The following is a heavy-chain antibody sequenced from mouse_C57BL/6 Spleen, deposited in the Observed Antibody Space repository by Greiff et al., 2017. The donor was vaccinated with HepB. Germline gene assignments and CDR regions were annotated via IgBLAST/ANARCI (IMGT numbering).Heavy chain of an antibody. V-gene: IGHV1-61*01. J-gene: IGHJ3*01. CDR1: GYTFTSYW. CDR3: ARGLPFAY. Sequence: QVQLEQPGAELVRPGSSVKLSCKASGYTFTSYWMDWVKQRPGQGLEWIGNIYPSDSETHYNQKFKDKATLTVDKSSSTAYMQLSSLTSEDSAVYYCARGLPFAYWGQGTLVTVSA. CDR2: IYPSDSET. D-gene: IGHD3-1*01.